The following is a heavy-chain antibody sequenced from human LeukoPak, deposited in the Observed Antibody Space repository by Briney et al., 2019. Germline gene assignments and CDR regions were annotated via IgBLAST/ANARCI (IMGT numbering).Heavy chain of an antibody. V-gene: IGHV3-43*01. CDR1: GFTFDDYT. CDR3: ANFDH. CDR2: ISWDGGAV. Sequence: GGSLRLSCAASGFTFDDYTIHWVRQAPGKGLEWVSHISWDGGAVFYADSVKGRFTISGDNSKNSLFLQMNSLRPEDTAFYYCANFDHWGQGTLVTVSS. J-gene: IGHJ4*02.